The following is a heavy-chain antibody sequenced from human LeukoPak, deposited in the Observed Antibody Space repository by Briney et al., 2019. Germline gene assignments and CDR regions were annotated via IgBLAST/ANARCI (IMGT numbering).Heavy chain of an antibody. V-gene: IGHV3-23*01. Sequence: GGSLRLSCAASGFTFSSYAMSWVRQAPGKGLEWVSAISGSGGSTYYADSVKGRFTISRDNSKNTLCLQMNSLRAEDTAVYYCAKNSNYYYYYYMDVWGKGTTVTVSS. J-gene: IGHJ6*03. CDR1: GFTFSSYA. CDR3: AKNSNYYYYYYMDV. D-gene: IGHD5-18*01. CDR2: ISGSGGST.